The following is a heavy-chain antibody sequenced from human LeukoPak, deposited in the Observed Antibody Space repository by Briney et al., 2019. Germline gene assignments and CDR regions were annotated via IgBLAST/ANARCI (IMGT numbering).Heavy chain of an antibody. CDR2: IYTSGST. D-gene: IGHD3-3*01. CDR1: GGSISSYY. Sequence: SETLSLTCTVSGGSISSYYWSWIRQPAGKGLEWIGRIYTSGSTNYNPSLKSRVTISVDKSKNQFSLKLSSVTAADTAVYYCARGPYYDFWSGDPARNWFDPWGQGTLVTASS. J-gene: IGHJ5*02. CDR3: ARGPYYDFWSGDPARNWFDP. V-gene: IGHV4-4*07.